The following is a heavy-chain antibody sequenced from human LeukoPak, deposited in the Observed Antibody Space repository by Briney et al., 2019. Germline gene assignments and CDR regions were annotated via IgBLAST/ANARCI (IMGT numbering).Heavy chain of an antibody. CDR3: ARAVVPAAASRKYYFDY. J-gene: IGHJ4*02. CDR1: GFTFSSYA. D-gene: IGHD2-2*01. Sequence: PGGSLRLSCAASGFTFSSYAMSWVRQAPGKGLEWVSAISGSGGSTYYADSVKGRFTISRDNSKNTLYLQMNSLRAEDTAVYYCARAVVPAAASRKYYFDYWGQGTLVIVSS. V-gene: IGHV3-23*01. CDR2: ISGSGGST.